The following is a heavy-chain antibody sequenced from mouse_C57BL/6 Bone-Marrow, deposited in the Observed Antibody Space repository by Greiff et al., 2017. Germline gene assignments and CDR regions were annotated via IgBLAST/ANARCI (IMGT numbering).Heavy chain of an antibody. V-gene: IGHV1-53*01. J-gene: IGHJ4*01. Sequence: QVQLQQSGTELVKPGASVKLSCKASGYTFTSYWMHWVKQRPGQGLEWIGNINPSNGGTNYNEKFKSKATLTVDKSSSTAYMQLSSLTSEDSAVYYCARDLYYDGSRDYAMDYWGQGTSVTVSS. D-gene: IGHD1-1*01. CDR3: ARDLYYDGSRDYAMDY. CDR1: GYTFTSYW. CDR2: INPSNGGT.